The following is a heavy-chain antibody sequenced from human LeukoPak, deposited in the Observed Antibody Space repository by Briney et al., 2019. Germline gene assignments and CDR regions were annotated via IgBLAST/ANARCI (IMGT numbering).Heavy chain of an antibody. D-gene: IGHD1-14*01. J-gene: IGHJ6*02. Sequence: GGSLRLSCAASGFTFRSYSMNWVRQAPGKGLEWVSSIGTSSSYISYADSVKGRFTISRDNARNSLYLQMNSLRAEGTAVYYCAKSDGITDVWGQGTTVTVSS. CDR3: AKSDGITDV. V-gene: IGHV3-21*04. CDR1: GFTFRSYS. CDR2: IGTSSSYI.